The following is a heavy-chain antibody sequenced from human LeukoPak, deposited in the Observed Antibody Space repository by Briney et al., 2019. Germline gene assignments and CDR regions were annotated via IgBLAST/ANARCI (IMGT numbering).Heavy chain of an antibody. CDR1: GFTFSSHG. V-gene: IGHV3-30*18. J-gene: IGHJ4*02. CDR3: AKDRSSGWTFDY. CDR2: ISYDGSSK. D-gene: IGHD6-25*01. Sequence: GGSLRLSCAASGFTFSSHGMHWVRQAPGKGLEWVALISYDGSSKYYADSVKGRFTIPRDNSKSTLYLQMNSLRAEDTAVYYCAKDRSSGWTFDYWGQGTLVTVSS.